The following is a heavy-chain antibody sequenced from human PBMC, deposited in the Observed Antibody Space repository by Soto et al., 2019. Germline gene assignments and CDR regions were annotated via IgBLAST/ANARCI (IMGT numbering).Heavy chain of an antibody. D-gene: IGHD3-10*01. CDR3: AKSRPRTRGVIISSLYYFDY. CDR1: GFTFSSYA. Sequence: EEQLVESGGGLVKPGGSLRLSCAASGFTFSSYAMSWVRQAPGKGLEWVSAISGSGGSTYYADSVKGRFTISRDNSKNTLYLQMNSLRAEDTAVYYCAKSRPRTRGVIISSLYYFDYWGQGTLVTVSS. CDR2: ISGSGGST. V-gene: IGHV3-23*04. J-gene: IGHJ4*02.